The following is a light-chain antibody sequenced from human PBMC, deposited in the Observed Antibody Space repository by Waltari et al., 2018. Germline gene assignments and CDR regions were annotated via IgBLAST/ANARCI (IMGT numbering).Light chain of an antibody. CDR2: EAS. V-gene: IGKV1-33*01. CDR3: QQYHDRPT. J-gene: IGKJ5*01. Sequence: DIQMTQSPSSLSASVGDRVTITCQATEDITNYLNWYQQKPGKAPKLLIYEASNWETGVPSRFSGSGSGTDFTVTISSLQPEDVATYYCQQYHDRPTFGQGTRLEIK. CDR1: EDITNY.